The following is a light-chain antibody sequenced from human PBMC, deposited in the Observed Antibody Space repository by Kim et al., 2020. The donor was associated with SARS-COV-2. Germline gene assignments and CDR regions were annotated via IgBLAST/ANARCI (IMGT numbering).Light chain of an antibody. CDR1: QSVSSN. CDR2: GAS. CDR3: QQYSHWPLT. V-gene: IGKV3-15*01. J-gene: IGKJ4*01. Sequence: EIVMTQSPATLSVSPGERATLSCRASQSVSSNLAWYQQKPGQAPRLLIYGASTRATGIPGRFSGSGSGTGFTLTISSLQSEDFAVYYCQQYSHWPLTFGGGTKGGYQT.